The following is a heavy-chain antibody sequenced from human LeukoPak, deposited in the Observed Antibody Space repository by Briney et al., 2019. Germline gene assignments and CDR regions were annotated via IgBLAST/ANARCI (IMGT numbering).Heavy chain of an antibody. CDR1: GGSLSSYY. CDR2: IYYSGSA. CDR3: ARAPGIAAAGTHFDF. Sequence: SDPLSLTCTVSGGSLSSYYWSWIRQPPGKGLEWIGYIYYSGSAKYNPSLKSRVTISVDTSKNQFSLKLSSVTAGDTAVYYCARAPGIAAAGTHFDFWGQGTLVTVSS. D-gene: IGHD6-13*01. J-gene: IGHJ4*02. V-gene: IGHV4-59*07.